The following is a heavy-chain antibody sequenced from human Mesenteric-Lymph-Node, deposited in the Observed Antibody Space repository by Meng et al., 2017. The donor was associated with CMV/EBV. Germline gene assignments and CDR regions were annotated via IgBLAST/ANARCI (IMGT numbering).Heavy chain of an antibody. V-gene: IGHV1-69*06. CDR3: TRGSSDCSTPNCPFDY. CDR1: GDTFPRSA. J-gene: IGHJ4*02. D-gene: IGHD2-2*01. CDR2: IIPIFGTA. Sequence: SGDTFPRSAISWVRQAPGQGFEWMGGIIPIFGTANYAQKFQGRVAISADKSTNTAYMEVISLRSEDTALYYCTRGSSDCSTPNCPFDYWGQGTLVTVSS.